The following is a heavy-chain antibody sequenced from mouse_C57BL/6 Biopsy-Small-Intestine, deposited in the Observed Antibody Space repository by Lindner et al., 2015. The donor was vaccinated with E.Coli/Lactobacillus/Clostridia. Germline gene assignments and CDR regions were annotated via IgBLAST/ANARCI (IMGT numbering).Heavy chain of an antibody. CDR2: DREDGETL. CDR1: YSLAELSI. CDR3: TGRLFRLLEYLLN. Sequence: SVKVSCKVSGYSLAELSIHWVRQAPGKGLEWMEAFDREDGETLYAQNFQGRVTMTEDTSTDTVYMELSSLKSEDTAFYYCATGRLFRLLEYLLNWGQGTLITVSS. V-gene: IGHV1-83*01. D-gene: IGHD1-1*01. J-gene: IGHJ4*01.